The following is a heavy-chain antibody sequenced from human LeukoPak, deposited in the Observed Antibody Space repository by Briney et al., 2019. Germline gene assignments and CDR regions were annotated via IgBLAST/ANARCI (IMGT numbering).Heavy chain of an antibody. J-gene: IGHJ4*02. D-gene: IGHD3-10*01. CDR3: ARDDGYYYGSGSYFDY. CDR1: GYTFTSYG. Sequence: ASVKVSCKASGYTFTSYGISWVRQAPGQGLEWMGWISAYNGNTNYAQKLQGRVTMTTDTSTSTAYMELRSLRSDDTGVYYCARDDGYYYGSGSYFDYWGQGTLVTVSS. CDR2: ISAYNGNT. V-gene: IGHV1-18*01.